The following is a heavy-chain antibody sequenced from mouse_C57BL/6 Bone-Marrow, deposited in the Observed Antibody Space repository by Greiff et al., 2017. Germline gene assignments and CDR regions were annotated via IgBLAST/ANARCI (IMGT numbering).Heavy chain of an antibody. V-gene: IGHV5-4*01. Sequence: EVQGVESGGGLVKPGGSLKLSCAASGFNFSSYAMSWVRQTPEKRLEWVATISDGGSYTYYPDNVKGRFTISRDNAKNNLYLQMSHLKSEDTAMYYCARKIDGYYNFDYWGQGTTLTVSS. CDR1: GFNFSSYA. CDR3: ARKIDGYYNFDY. J-gene: IGHJ2*01. CDR2: ISDGGSYT. D-gene: IGHD2-3*01.